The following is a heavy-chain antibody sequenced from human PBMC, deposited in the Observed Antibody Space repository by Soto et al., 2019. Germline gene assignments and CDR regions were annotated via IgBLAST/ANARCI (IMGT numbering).Heavy chain of an antibody. CDR2: ISQSGNT. V-gene: IGHV4-30-4*01. CDR3: ARAPKVSGSSQTRPDF. Sequence: TCTVSGGSISSGDYYWSWIRQPPGKGLEWIWEISQSGNTNYSPSLKSRVSISIDTSKKQFSLNLASVSAADTAVYYCARAPKVSGSSQTRPDFWGQGTLVTVSS. D-gene: IGHD6-6*01. J-gene: IGHJ4*02. CDR1: GGSISSGDYY.